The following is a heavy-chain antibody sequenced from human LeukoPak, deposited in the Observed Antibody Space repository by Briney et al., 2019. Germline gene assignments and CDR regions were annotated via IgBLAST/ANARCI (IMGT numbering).Heavy chain of an antibody. V-gene: IGHV3-30*18. CDR1: GFTFSSYG. J-gene: IGHJ4*02. CDR3: AKLTRGYSYGSHDY. D-gene: IGHD5-18*01. CDR2: ISYDGSNK. Sequence: GRSLRLSCAASGFTFSSYGMHWVRQAPGKGLEWVAVISYDGSNKYYADSVKGRFTISRDNSKNTLYLHMNSLRAEDTAVYYCAKLTRGYSYGSHDYWGQGTLVTVSS.